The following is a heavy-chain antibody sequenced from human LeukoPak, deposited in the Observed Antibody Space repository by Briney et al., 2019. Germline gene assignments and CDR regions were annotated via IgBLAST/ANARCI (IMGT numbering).Heavy chain of an antibody. J-gene: IGHJ4*02. CDR2: IEQDGREK. CDR1: GSPSARIF. CDR3: ASGAGWESGY. V-gene: IGHV3-7*01. Sequence: AESLTPSCLVSGSPSARIFISWVRHTTEKGMEWVAYIEQDGREKNYVDSEKGRFTISRDNGKNSLLLQRNCLRAEDTAIYYCASGAGWESGYRGKGTLVTVSS. D-gene: IGHD1-26*01.